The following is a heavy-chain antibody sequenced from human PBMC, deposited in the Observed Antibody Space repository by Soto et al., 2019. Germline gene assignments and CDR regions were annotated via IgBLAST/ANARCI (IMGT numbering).Heavy chain of an antibody. CDR2: ISAYNGNT. CDR1: GYTFTSYG. D-gene: IGHD2-8*01. J-gene: IGHJ4*02. Sequence: GASVKVSCKASGYTFTSYGISWVRQAPGQGLEWMGWISAYNGNTNYAQKLQGRVTITTDTSTSTAYMELRSLRSDDTAVYYFALTSNLYPNRSQKRYFDYWGQGTLVTVSS. CDR3: ALTSNLYPNRSQKRYFDY. V-gene: IGHV1-18*01.